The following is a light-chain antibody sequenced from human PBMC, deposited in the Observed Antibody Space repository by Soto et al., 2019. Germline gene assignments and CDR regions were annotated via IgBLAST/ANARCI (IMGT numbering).Light chain of an antibody. CDR2: ETS. CDR1: KTSSGY. Sequence: DIRLTQSPSSLSASVGDRVTITCLARKTSSGYLDWYQQKPGKAPQLLIYETSSLQSGVSSRFSGSGSGTDFTLTISSLQAEDFATYYCQQYGSYPATFGGGTKVDIK. V-gene: IGKV1-39*01. J-gene: IGKJ4*01. CDR3: QQYGSYPAT.